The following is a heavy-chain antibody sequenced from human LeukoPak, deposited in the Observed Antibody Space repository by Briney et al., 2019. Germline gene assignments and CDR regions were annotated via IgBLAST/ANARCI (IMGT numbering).Heavy chain of an antibody. J-gene: IGHJ6*03. CDR1: GFTFSSYA. V-gene: IGHV3-23*01. CDR2: ISGSGGST. D-gene: IGHD7-27*01. CDR3: AKTGAGYYYMDV. Sequence: GGSLRLSCAASGFTFSSYAMSWVRQAPGKGLEWVSAISGSGGSTYYADSVKGRLTISRDNSKNTLYLQMNSLRAEDTAVYYCAKTGAGYYYMDVWGKGTTVTVSS.